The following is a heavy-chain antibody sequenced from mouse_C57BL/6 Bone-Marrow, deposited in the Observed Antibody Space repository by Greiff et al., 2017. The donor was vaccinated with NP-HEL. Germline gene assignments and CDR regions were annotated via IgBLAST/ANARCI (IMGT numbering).Heavy chain of an antibody. CDR2: INPNNGGT. D-gene: IGHD3-2*02. Sequence: QVQLQQSGTELVKPGASVKLSCKASGYTFTSYWMHWLKQRPGQGLEWIGNINPNNGGTNAYEKFKTKATLTVDKSSSTAYMQLRSLTSEDSAVYYCARDSGYAFDYWGQGTTLTVSS. CDR3: ARDSGYAFDY. V-gene: IGHV1-53*01. CDR1: GYTFTSYW. J-gene: IGHJ2*01.